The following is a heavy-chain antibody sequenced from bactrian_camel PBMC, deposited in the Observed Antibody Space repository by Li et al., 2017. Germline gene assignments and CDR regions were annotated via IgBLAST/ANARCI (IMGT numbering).Heavy chain of an antibody. V-gene: IGHV3S53*01. Sequence: HVQLVESGGGSVQAGGSLRLSCAASGYTYNRNCMGWFRQAPGKEREGVAAIGRDGRSIYADSVKDRFTISKDNAKITVYLQMNSQKPEDTAMYYCAANFGPYCSGPYLARRANFLGQGTQVTVS. J-gene: IGHJ4*01. CDR2: IGRDGRS. D-gene: IGHD1*01. CDR1: GYTYNRNC.